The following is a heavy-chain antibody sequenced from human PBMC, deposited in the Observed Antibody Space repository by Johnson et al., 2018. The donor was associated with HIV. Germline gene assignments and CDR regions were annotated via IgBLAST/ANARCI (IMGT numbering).Heavy chain of an antibody. CDR1: GFTFSSFW. D-gene: IGHD3-3*02. V-gene: IGHV3-7*01. J-gene: IGHJ3*02. CDR2: INLDGSQT. Sequence: LVESGGGLVQPGGSLRLSCAASGFTFSSFWMTWVRQAPGKGLEWVANINLDGSQTYFLDSVQGRFTISRDNVNNSVFLLLNSLRVDDTAVYFCARAHLIFPKNAFDIWGQGTTVTVSS. CDR3: ARAHLIFPKNAFDI.